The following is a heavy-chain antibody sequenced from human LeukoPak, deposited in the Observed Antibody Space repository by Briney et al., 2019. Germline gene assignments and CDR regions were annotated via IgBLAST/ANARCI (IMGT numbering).Heavy chain of an antibody. CDR1: GFTFSAYA. Sequence: GGSLRLSCEASGFTFSAYAMTWVRQAPGKGLEWVSVIYSGGSTYYADSVKGRFTISRHNSKNTLYLQMNSLRAEDTAVYYCARDSGGSYDYWGQGTLVTVSS. D-gene: IGHD1-26*01. CDR2: IYSGGST. J-gene: IGHJ4*02. CDR3: ARDSGGSYDY. V-gene: IGHV3-53*04.